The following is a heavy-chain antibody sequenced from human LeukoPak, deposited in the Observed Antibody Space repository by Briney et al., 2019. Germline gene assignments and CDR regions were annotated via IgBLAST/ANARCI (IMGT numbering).Heavy chain of an antibody. CDR3: ARVSGYWFDP. CDR2: IIPIFGTA. Sequence: SVKVSCKASGYTFTSFGISWVRQAPGQGLEWMGGIIPIFGTANYAQKFQGRVTITADESTSTAYMELSSLRSEDTAVYYCARVSGYWFDPWGQGTLVTVSS. CDR1: GYTFTSFG. D-gene: IGHD3-22*01. J-gene: IGHJ5*02. V-gene: IGHV1-69*13.